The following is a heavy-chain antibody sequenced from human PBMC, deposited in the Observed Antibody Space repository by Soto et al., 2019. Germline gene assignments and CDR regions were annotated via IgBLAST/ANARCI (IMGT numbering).Heavy chain of an antibody. CDR2: INSDGSRT. CDR1: GFTFSSYW. J-gene: IGHJ4*02. CDR3: ARGAGDYSVGNGYLGRH. Sequence: EVQLVESGGGIVQPGGSLRLSCAASGFTFSSYWMHWVRQAPGKGLVWVSRINSDGSRTSYADSAKGRMTTSRDTAKRTVEWLMTSLGAGVAAAPCCARGAGDYSVGNGYLGRHWGEGPLMT. V-gene: IGHV3-74*01. D-gene: IGHD5-18*01.